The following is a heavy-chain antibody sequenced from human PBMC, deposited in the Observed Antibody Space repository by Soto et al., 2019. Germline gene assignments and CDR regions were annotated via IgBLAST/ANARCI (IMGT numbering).Heavy chain of an antibody. CDR1: GYSFTSYW. Sequence: GESLKISCKGSGYSFTSYWISWVRQMPGKGLEWMGRIDPSDSYTNYSPSFQGHVTISADKSISTAYLQWSSLKASDTAMYYCARPGYCSSTSCTHYGMDVWGQGTTVTVS. J-gene: IGHJ6*02. V-gene: IGHV5-10-1*01. CDR3: ARPGYCSSTSCTHYGMDV. CDR2: IDPSDSYT. D-gene: IGHD2-2*03.